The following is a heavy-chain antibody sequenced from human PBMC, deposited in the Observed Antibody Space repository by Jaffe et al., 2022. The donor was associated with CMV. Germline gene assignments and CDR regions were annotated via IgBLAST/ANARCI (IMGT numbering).Heavy chain of an antibody. CDR2: ISYDGSNK. CDR1: GFTFSSYG. CDR3: AKVGQQLVGNNDY. D-gene: IGHD6-13*01. J-gene: IGHJ4*02. V-gene: IGHV3-30*18. Sequence: QVQLVESGGGVVQPGRSLRLSCAASGFTFSSYGMHWVRQAPGKGLEWVAVISYDGSNKYYADSVKGRFTISRDNSKNTLYLQMNSLRAEDTAVYYCAKVGQQLVGNNDYWGQGTLVTVSS.